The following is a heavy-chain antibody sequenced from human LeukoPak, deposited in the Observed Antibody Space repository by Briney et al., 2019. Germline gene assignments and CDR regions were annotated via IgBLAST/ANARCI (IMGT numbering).Heavy chain of an antibody. CDR1: GYSFSTFW. Sequence: GESLKISCKGSGYSFSTFWIAWVRQMPGKGLEWMGIIYPADSDTRYSSSFQGQVTISADKSINTAYLQWSSLKASDTAIYYCARQKYSSSWYYWGQGTLVTVSS. J-gene: IGHJ4*02. CDR2: IYPADSDT. V-gene: IGHV5-51*01. D-gene: IGHD6-13*01. CDR3: ARQKYSSSWYY.